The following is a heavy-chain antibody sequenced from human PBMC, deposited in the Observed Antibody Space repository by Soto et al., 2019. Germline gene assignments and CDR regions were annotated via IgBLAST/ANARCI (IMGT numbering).Heavy chain of an antibody. CDR2: INAGNGNT. V-gene: IGHV1-3*01. CDR3: ASSRAYCSSTSCYYHHLDP. Sequence: GASVKVSCKASGYTFTSYAMHWVRQAPGQRLEWMGWINAGNGNTKYSQKFQGRVTITRDTSASTAYMELSSLRSEGTAVYYCASSRAYCSSTSCYYHHLDPWGQGTLVTVSS. D-gene: IGHD2-2*01. CDR1: GYTFTSYA. J-gene: IGHJ5*02.